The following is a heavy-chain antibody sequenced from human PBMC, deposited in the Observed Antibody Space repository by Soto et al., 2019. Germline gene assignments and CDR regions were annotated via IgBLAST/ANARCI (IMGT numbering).Heavy chain of an antibody. CDR3: AKRRGIAAAVSYYYDSSGRDDAFDI. CDR1: GFTFSSYG. J-gene: IGHJ3*02. V-gene: IGHV3-30*18. D-gene: IGHD3-22*01. CDR2: ISYDGSNK. Sequence: AGSLRLSCAASGFTFSSYGMHWVRQAPAKGLEWVAVISYDGSNKYYADSVKGRFTISRDNSKNTLYLQMNSLRAEDTAVYYCAKRRGIAAAVSYYYDSSGRDDAFDIWGQGTMVTVSS.